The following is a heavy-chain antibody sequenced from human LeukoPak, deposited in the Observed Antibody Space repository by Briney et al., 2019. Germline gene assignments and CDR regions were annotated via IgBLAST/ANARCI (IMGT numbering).Heavy chain of an antibody. V-gene: IGHV4-39*01. Sequence: PSETLSLTCTVSGGSIRSSYYYWGWIRQPPGKGLEWIGSIYDSGSTYYNPSLKSRVTISVDTSKNQFSLKLNSVTAADTAVYYCARVWSDCYVTNCYISEYWGQGTTVTVSS. CDR1: GGSIRSSYYY. J-gene: IGHJ6*02. CDR2: IYDSGST. CDR3: ARVWSDCYVTNCYISEY. D-gene: IGHD3-3*01.